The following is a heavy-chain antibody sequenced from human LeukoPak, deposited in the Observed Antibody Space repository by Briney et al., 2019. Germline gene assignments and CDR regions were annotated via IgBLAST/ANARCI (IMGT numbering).Heavy chain of an antibody. J-gene: IGHJ4*02. D-gene: IGHD3-22*01. Sequence: SETLSLTCTVSGGSIISSDYYWGWIRQPPGKGLEWIASIYYSGSTYCNPPLKSRVTISVDTSKNQFSLKLSSVTAADTAVYYCARTTYYYDRAEYWGQGTLVTVSS. CDR2: IYYSGST. CDR1: GGSIISSDYY. V-gene: IGHV4-39*01. CDR3: ARTTYYYDRAEY.